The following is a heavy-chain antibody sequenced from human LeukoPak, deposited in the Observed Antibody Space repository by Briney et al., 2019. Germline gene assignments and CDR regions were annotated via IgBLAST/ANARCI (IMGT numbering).Heavy chain of an antibody. V-gene: IGHV3-73*01. D-gene: IGHD6-19*01. CDR3: TTYGGLVRGYFDY. CDR1: GFTFSGSA. J-gene: IGHJ4*02. CDR2: IRSKANSYAT. Sequence: PGGSLRLSCAASGFTFSGSAMHWVRQASGKGLGWVGRIRSKANSYATAYAASVKGRFTISRDDSKNTAYLQMNSLKTEDTAVYYCTTYGGLVRGYFDYWGQGTLVTVSS.